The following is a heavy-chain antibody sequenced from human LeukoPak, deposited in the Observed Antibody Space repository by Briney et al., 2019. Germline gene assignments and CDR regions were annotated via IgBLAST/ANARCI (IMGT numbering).Heavy chain of an antibody. CDR3: ATDGGPFDN. CDR1: GVPISGYW. Sequence: GGSLRLSCAASGVPISGYWMSWVRQAPGKWLEWVANIKQDASEIYYVGSVKGRFTISRDNAKNSVFLQMNSLRAEDTAVYYCATDGGPFDNWGQGILVTVSS. CDR2: IKQDASEI. V-gene: IGHV3-7*01. D-gene: IGHD3-10*01. J-gene: IGHJ4*02.